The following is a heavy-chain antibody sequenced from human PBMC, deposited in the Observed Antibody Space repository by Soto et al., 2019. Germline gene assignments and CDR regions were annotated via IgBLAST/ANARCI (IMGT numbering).Heavy chain of an antibody. CDR1: GGSVSSGSYY. CDR2: IYYSGST. CDR3: ARDKAEGIAVAGLDY. D-gene: IGHD6-19*01. V-gene: IGHV4-61*01. Sequence: SETLSLTCTVSGGSVSSGSYYWSWIRQPPGKGLEWIGYIYYSGSTNYNPSLKSRVTISVDTSKNQFSLKLRSVTAADTAVYYCARDKAEGIAVAGLDYWGQGTLVTVSS. J-gene: IGHJ4*02.